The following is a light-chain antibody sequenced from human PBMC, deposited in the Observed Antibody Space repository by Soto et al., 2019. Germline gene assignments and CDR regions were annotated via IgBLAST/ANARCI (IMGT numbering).Light chain of an antibody. Sequence: EIVLTQSPGTLSLSPGERATLSCRASQTISGTLAWYQQKPGQAPRLLIHGASTRAPGFPARFSGSGSGTDFTLTTSSLQSEDFAVYYCQQYNDWPPTFGQGTKVDIK. J-gene: IGKJ1*01. V-gene: IGKV3-15*01. CDR1: QTISGT. CDR2: GAS. CDR3: QQYNDWPPT.